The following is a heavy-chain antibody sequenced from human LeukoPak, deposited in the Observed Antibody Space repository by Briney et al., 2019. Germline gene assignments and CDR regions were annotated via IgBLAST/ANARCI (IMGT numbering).Heavy chain of an antibody. V-gene: IGHV4-34*01. CDR1: GGSFSGYY. CDR3: ARQGRRGWFDP. CDR2: INHSGST. Sequence: SETLSLTCAVYGGSFSGYYWIWIRQPPGKGLEWIGEINHSGSTNYNPSLKSRVTISVDTSKNQFSLKLSSVTAADTAVYYCARQGRRGWFDPWGQGTLVTVSS. J-gene: IGHJ5*02.